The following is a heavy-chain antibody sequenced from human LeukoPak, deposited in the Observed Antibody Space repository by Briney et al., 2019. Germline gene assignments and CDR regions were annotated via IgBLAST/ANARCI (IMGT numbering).Heavy chain of an antibody. Sequence: GGSLRLSCAASGFSFRNYAISWVRQAAGKGLEWVSSISGSGGSTYSADSVKGRFTISRENSNNTLYLQMNSLRAVDTAMYYCAKDSEATIIPLSAFDIWGQGTMVTVSS. CDR2: ISGSGGST. CDR1: GFSFRNYA. V-gene: IGHV3-23*01. D-gene: IGHD2-21*01. CDR3: AKDSEATIIPLSAFDI. J-gene: IGHJ3*02.